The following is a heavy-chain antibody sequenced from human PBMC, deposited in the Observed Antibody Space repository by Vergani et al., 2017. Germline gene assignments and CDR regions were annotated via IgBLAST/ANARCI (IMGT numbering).Heavy chain of an antibody. CDR3: ARGRFLEWFPGHYYFDY. J-gene: IGHJ4*02. V-gene: IGHV4-59*01. CDR1: GGSISSYY. D-gene: IGHD3-3*01. CDR2: IYYRWST. Sequence: QVQLQESGPGLVKPSETLSLTCTVSGGSISSYYWSWIRQPPGEGPEWIGYIYYRWSTNHNPSLKSRVTISVDTSKHQFSLKLSSVTAADTAVYYWARGRFLEWFPGHYYFDYWGQGTLVTVSS.